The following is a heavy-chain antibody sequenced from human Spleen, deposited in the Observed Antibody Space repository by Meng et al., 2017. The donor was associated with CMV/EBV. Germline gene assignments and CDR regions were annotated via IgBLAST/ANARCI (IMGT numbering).Heavy chain of an antibody. CDR1: GFTFSDYA. CDR3: ARDYYDISGNGH. V-gene: IGHV3-30-3*01. D-gene: IGHD3-22*01. CDR2: ISYDGSDK. J-gene: IGHJ4*02. Sequence: SCVAFGFTFSDYAMHWVRQAPGKGLEWVAVISYDGSDKYYADSVKGRFTISRDNSKNTLYLQMNSLRDEDTAVSYCARDYYDISGNGHWGQGTLVTVSS.